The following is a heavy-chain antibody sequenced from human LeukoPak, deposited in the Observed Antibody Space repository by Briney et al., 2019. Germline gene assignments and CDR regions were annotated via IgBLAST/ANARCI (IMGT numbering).Heavy chain of an antibody. CDR3: ARGGALDTAMNFDY. D-gene: IGHD5-18*01. V-gene: IGHV1-2*02. CDR1: GYTFTGYY. Sequence: ASVKVSCKASGYTFTGYYMHWVRQAPGQGLEGMGWINPNSGGTNYAQKFQGRVTMTRDTSISTAYMELSRLRSDDTAVYYCARGGALDTAMNFDYWGQGTLVTVSS. J-gene: IGHJ4*02. CDR2: INPNSGGT.